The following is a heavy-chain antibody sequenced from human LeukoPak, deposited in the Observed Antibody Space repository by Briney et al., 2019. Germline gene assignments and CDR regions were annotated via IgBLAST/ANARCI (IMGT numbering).Heavy chain of an antibody. D-gene: IGHD6-19*01. V-gene: IGHV1-18*01. CDR2: ISTYNGNT. Sequence: GASVKVSCKASGYTFTSYGISWVRQAPGHGLEWMGWISTYNGNTNYAQNLQGRVIMTTDTSTSTAYMELRSLRSDGTAVYYCARDTYNSGWCSDYWGQGTLVTVSS. J-gene: IGHJ4*02. CDR1: GYTFTSYG. CDR3: ARDTYNSGWCSDY.